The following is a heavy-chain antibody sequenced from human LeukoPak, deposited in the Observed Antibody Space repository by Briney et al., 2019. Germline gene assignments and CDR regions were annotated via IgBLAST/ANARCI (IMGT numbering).Heavy chain of an antibody. CDR2: IIPIFGTA. CDR3: ASRHSSGWYYFDY. Sequence: GASVKVSCKASGGTFSSYAISWVRQAPGQGLEWMGGIIPIFGTANYAQKFQGRVTITADKSTSTAYMELSSLRSEDTAVYYCASRHSSGWYYFDYWGQGTLVTVSS. CDR1: GGTFSSYA. D-gene: IGHD6-19*01. V-gene: IGHV1-69*06. J-gene: IGHJ4*02.